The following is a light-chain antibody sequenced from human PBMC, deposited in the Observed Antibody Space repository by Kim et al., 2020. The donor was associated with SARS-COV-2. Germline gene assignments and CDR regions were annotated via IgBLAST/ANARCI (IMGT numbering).Light chain of an antibody. V-gene: IGLV6-57*04. CDR2: EDD. CDR1: SGSIDDNY. Sequence: NFMLTQPHSVSESPGKTVTISCTRSSGSIDDNYVQWYQQRPGGVPTTVIYEDDQRPSGVSDRFSGSIDNSSNSASLTISGLRTVDEADYYCQSYNRDNVLFGGGTKLTVL. CDR3: QSYNRDNVL. J-gene: IGLJ2*01.